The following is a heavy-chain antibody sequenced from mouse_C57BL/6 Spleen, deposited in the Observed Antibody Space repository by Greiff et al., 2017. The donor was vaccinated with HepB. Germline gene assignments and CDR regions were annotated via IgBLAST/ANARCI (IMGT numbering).Heavy chain of an antibody. CDR2: IDPSDSYT. J-gene: IGHJ2*01. V-gene: IGHV1-50*01. CDR1: GYTFTSYW. Sequence: VQLQQSGAELVKPGASVKLSCKASGYTFTSYWMQWVKQRPGQGLEWIGEIDPSDSYTNYNQKFKGKATLTVDTSSSTAYMQLSSLTSEDSAVYYCARYYGSRTPNYFDYWGQGTTLTVSS. D-gene: IGHD1-1*01. CDR3: ARYYGSRTPNYFDY.